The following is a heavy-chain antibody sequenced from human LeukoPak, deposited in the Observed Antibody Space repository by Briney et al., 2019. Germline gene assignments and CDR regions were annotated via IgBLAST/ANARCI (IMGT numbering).Heavy chain of an antibody. CDR2: IYPDDSDT. CDR1: GYRFTNYW. D-gene: IGHD3-22*01. Sequence: RESLKISCQGSGYRFTNYWIGWVRQMPGKGLEWMGIIYPDDSDTRYSPSFQGQVTISADKSISTAYLQWSSLKASDTAMYYCARQLNYYDSRGPVDYWGQGTLVTVSS. CDR3: ARQLNYYDSRGPVDY. V-gene: IGHV5-51*01. J-gene: IGHJ4*02.